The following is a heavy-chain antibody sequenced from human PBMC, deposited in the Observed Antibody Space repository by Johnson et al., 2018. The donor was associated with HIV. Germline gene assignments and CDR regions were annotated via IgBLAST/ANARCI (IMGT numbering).Heavy chain of an antibody. D-gene: IGHD1-1*01. J-gene: IGHJ3*02. CDR2: INWNGGST. V-gene: IGHV3-20*04. CDR3: ARVTRYNWNSDAFDI. CDR1: GFTFDDYG. Sequence: VQLVESGGGLIHPGGSLRLSCAASGFTFDDYGMSWVRQAPGKGLEWVSGINWNGGSTGYADSVKGRFTISRDNAKNSLYLQMNSLRAEETALYYCARVTRYNWNSDAFDIWGQGTMVTVSS.